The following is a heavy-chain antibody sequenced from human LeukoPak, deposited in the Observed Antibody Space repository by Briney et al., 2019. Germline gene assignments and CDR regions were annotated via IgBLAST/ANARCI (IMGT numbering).Heavy chain of an antibody. V-gene: IGHV3-30*18. CDR2: LSYDGSNN. D-gene: IGHD4-17*01. J-gene: IGHJ4*02. CDR1: GFTFSSFG. CDR3: AKDASTVTLHADY. Sequence: GRSLRLSCAASGFTFSSFGMHWVRQAPGKGLEWVAVLSYDGSNNYYADSVKGRFTISRDNSKNTLYLQMNSLRAEDTAVYYCAKDASTVTLHADYWGQGTLVTASS.